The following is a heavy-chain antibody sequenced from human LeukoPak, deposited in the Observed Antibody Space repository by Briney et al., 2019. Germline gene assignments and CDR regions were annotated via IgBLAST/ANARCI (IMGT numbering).Heavy chain of an antibody. CDR2: INPNSGGT. CDR3: TKEGVEGH. V-gene: IGHV1-2*02. J-gene: IGHJ4*02. CDR1: GYTFTGYN. Sequence: ASVKVSCKASGYTFTGYNMHWVRQAPGQGLEWMGWINPNSGGTNYAQKFQGRVTMTRDTSINTAYMELGRLTSDDTAVYYCTKEGVEGHWGQGTLVTVSS.